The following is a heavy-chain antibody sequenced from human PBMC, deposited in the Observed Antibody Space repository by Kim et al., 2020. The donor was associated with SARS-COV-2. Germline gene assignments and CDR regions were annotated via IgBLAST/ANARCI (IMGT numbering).Heavy chain of an antibody. CDR2: ISGSGGST. Sequence: GGSLRLSCAASGFTFSSYAMSWVRQAPGKGLEWVSAISGSGGSTYYADSVKGRFTISGDNSKNTLYLQMNSLRAEDTAVYYCAKLFLMVRGLSGWFDPWGQGTLVTVSS. CDR3: AKLFLMVRGLSGWFDP. J-gene: IGHJ5*02. D-gene: IGHD3-10*01. CDR1: GFTFSSYA. V-gene: IGHV3-23*01.